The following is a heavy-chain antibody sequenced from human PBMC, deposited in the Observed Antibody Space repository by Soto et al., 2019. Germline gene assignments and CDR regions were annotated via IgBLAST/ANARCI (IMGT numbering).Heavy chain of an antibody. V-gene: IGHV1-8*01. Sequence: GASVKVSCKASGYTFTSYDINWVRQATGQGLEWMGWMNPNSGNTGYAQKFQGRVTMTRNTSISTAYMELSSLRSEDTAVYYCARADYYGSGTFVLFDSRGQGTLVTVSS. J-gene: IGHJ4*02. CDR3: ARADYYGSGTFVLFDS. D-gene: IGHD3-10*01. CDR1: GYTFTSYD. CDR2: MNPNSGNT.